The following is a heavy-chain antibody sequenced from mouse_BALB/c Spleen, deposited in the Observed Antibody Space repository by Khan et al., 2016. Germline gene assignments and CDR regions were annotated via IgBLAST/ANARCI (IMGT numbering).Heavy chain of an antibody. CDR3: ARWLYDYDWVAY. CDR1: GDSITSGY. CDR2: ISYSGST. J-gene: IGHJ3*01. Sequence: EVQLQESGPSLVKPSQTLSLTCSVTGDSITSGYWNWIRKFPGNKLEYMGYISYSGSTYYNPSLKSRISITRDTSKNQYYLQLKSVTTEDTATYYCARWLYDYDWVAYWGQGTLVTVSA. D-gene: IGHD2-4*01. V-gene: IGHV3-8*02.